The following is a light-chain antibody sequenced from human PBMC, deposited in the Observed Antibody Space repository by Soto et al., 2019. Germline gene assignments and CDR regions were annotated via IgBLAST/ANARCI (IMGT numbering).Light chain of an antibody. CDR1: QDISIY. J-gene: IGKJ4*01. Sequence: DIQMTQSPSSLSASVGDRVTITCQASQDISIYLNWYQQKPGKAPKLLIYDASNLETGVPSMFSGSGSGTYFTFTISSLQPEDIATYYCQQYDNLPLTFGGVTKVEIK. CDR3: QQYDNLPLT. CDR2: DAS. V-gene: IGKV1-33*01.